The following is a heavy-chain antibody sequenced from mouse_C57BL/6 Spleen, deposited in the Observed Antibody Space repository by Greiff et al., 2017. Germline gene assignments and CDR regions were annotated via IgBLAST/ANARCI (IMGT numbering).Heavy chain of an antibody. CDR3: ARKALGNYAMDY. V-gene: IGHV1-59*01. CDR2: IDPSDSYP. D-gene: IGHD4-1*01. Sequence: VQLQQPGAELVRPGTSVKLSCKASGYTFTSYWMHWVKQRPGQGLEWIGVIDPSDSYPNYNQKFKGKATLTVDTSSSTAYMQLSSLTSEDSAVYYCARKALGNYAMDYWGQVTSVTVSS. CDR1: GYTFTSYW. J-gene: IGHJ4*01.